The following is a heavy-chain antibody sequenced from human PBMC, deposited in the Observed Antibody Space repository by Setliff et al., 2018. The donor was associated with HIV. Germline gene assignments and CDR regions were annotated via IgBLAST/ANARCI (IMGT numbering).Heavy chain of an antibody. CDR1: GGSISSGSYY. V-gene: IGHV4-61*09. D-gene: IGHD2-2*01. Sequence: SETLSLTCTVSGGSISSGSYYWSWIRQPAGKGLEWIGHIYSSGSTNYNPSLKSRVTISVDTSKNQFSLKLSSVTAADTAVYYCAKDQGCSRTSCYGNYYYGMDVWGQGTTVTVSS. CDR2: IYSSGST. J-gene: IGHJ6*02. CDR3: AKDQGCSRTSCYGNYYYGMDV.